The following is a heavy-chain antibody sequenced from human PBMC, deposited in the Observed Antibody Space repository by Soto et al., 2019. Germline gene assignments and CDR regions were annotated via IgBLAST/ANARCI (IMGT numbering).Heavy chain of an antibody. Sequence: PQNLSLSCSVSGESISTYYWSLIRHTPGKGLEWIGYIYSSGSTNYTPSLQRRVTISVATSKNQFSLHLSSVTAADTAVYYCARQGVASVSGYYHSLFDYWGQGTLVTVS. D-gene: IGHD3-22*01. J-gene: IGHJ4*02. CDR3: ARQGVASVSGYYHSLFDY. V-gene: IGHV4-59*01. CDR2: IYSSGST. CDR1: GESISTYY.